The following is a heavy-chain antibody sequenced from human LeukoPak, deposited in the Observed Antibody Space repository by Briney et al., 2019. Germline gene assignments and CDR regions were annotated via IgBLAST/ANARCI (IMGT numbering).Heavy chain of an antibody. CDR2: MNPNSGNT. J-gene: IGHJ4*02. Sequence: ASVKVFCKASGYTFTSYDINWVRQATGQGLEWMGWMNPNSGNTGYAQKFQGRVTMTRNTSISTAYMELSSLRSEDTAVYYCARGRLWFGAHEGDYWGQGTLVTVSS. CDR3: ARGRLWFGAHEGDY. CDR1: GYTFTSYD. V-gene: IGHV1-8*01. D-gene: IGHD3-10*01.